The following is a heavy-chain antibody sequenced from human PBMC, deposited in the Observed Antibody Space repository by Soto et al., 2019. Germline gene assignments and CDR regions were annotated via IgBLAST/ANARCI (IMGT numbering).Heavy chain of an antibody. Sequence: EVQLLESGGGLVQPGGSLRLSCAASGFTFSSYAMSWVRQAPWKGLELVSAISARGGSTYYADSLKGRFPIFRDNSKNPLYVQMNSLRAEDTAVYYCACYRVAYYCYGMDVWGQGTTVTGSS. J-gene: IGHJ6*02. CDR1: GFTFSSYA. D-gene: IGHD2-21*01. CDR2: ISARGGST. CDR3: ACYRVAYYCYGMDV. V-gene: IGHV3-23*01.